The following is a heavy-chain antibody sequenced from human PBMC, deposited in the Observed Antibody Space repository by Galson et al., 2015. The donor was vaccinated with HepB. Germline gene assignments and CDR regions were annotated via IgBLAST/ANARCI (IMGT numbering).Heavy chain of an antibody. CDR2: ISSNGGST. Sequence: SLRLSCAASGFTFSSYATHWVRQAPGKGLEYVSAISSNGGSTYYADSVKGRFTISRDNSKNTLYLQMNSLRAEDTAVYYCAKYDSRSYYYGMDVWGQGTTVPVSS. D-gene: IGHD3-16*01. CDR3: AKYDSRSYYYGMDV. CDR1: GFTFSSYA. J-gene: IGHJ6*02. V-gene: IGHV3-64*04.